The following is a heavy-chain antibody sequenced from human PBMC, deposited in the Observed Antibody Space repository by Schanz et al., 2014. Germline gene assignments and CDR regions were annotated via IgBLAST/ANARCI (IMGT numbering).Heavy chain of an antibody. Sequence: EVQLVESGGGLVQPGGSLRLSCAASGFTFNNYDMNWVRLVPGKGLECVSGISGGGGSAYYADSVKGRFTISRDNSKNTLYLQMSSLRAEDTAVYYCATENWWTVEKWGQGTLVTVSS. CDR2: ISGGGGSA. J-gene: IGHJ4*02. V-gene: IGHV3-23*04. CDR3: ATENWWTVEK. CDR1: GFTFNNYD. D-gene: IGHD2-15*01.